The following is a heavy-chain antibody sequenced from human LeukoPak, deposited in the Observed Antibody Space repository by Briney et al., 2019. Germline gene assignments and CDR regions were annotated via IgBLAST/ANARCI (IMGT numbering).Heavy chain of an antibody. Sequence: PSQTLSLTCTVSGGSISSGGYYWSWIRQPPGKGLEWIGYIYHSGSTYYNPSLKSRVTISVDTSKNQFSLKLSSVTAADTAVYYCARGASDGDYDYWGQGTLVTVSS. CDR1: GGSISSGGYY. CDR3: ARGASDGDYDY. D-gene: IGHD4-17*01. CDR2: IYHSGST. V-gene: IGHV4-30-2*05. J-gene: IGHJ4*02.